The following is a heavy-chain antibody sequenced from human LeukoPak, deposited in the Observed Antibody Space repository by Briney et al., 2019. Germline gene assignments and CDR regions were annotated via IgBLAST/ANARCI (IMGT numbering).Heavy chain of an antibody. Sequence: SETLSLTCTVSGGSISSGNYYWSWIRKPAGKGLEWIGYIYYSGSTYYNPSLKSRVTISVDTSKNQFSLKLSSVTAADTAVYYCARGIVPPYYYMDVWGKGTTVTVSS. J-gene: IGHJ6*03. CDR2: IYYSGST. D-gene: IGHD2-8*01. V-gene: IGHV4-61*10. CDR1: GGSISSGNYY. CDR3: ARGIVPPYYYMDV.